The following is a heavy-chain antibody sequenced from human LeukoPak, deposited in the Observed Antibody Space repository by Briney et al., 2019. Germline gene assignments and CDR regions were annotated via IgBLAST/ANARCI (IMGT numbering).Heavy chain of an antibody. CDR1: GFTFSSYS. V-gene: IGHV3-48*04. Sequence: GGSLRLSCAASGFTFSSYSMNWVRQAPGKGLEWVSYISSSSSTIYYADSVKGRFTISRDNAKNSLYLQMNSLGAEDTAVYYCASENDFWSGSLDYWGQGTLVTVSS. CDR3: ASENDFWSGSLDY. D-gene: IGHD3-3*01. CDR2: ISSSSSTI. J-gene: IGHJ4*02.